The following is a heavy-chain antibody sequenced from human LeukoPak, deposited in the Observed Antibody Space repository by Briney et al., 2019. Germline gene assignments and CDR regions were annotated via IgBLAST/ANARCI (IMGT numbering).Heavy chain of an antibody. CDR3: AKGHYSGSYYAFDY. V-gene: IGHV3-23*01. D-gene: IGHD1-26*01. Sequence: GGSLRLSCAASGFTFSSYAMSWVRQAPGKGLEWVSAISGSGGSTYYAHSVKGRFTISRDNSKNTLYLQMNSLRAEDTAVYYCAKGHYSGSYYAFDYWGQGTLVTVSS. J-gene: IGHJ4*02. CDR2: ISGSGGST. CDR1: GFTFSSYA.